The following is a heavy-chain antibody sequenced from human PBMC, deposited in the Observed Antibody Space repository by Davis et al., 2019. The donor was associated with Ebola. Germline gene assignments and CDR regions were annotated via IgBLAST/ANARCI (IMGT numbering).Heavy chain of an antibody. CDR3: AKSLSDSDDY. J-gene: IGHJ4*02. D-gene: IGHD4/OR15-4a*01. Sequence: GESLKISCAASGFTVSSNYMSWVRQAPGKGLEWVSVIYSGGSTYYADSVKGRFTISRDNFKNTLYLQMNSLRAEDTAVYYCAKSLSDSDDYWGQGTLVSVSS. CDR1: GFTVSSNY. V-gene: IGHV3-53*05. CDR2: IYSGGST.